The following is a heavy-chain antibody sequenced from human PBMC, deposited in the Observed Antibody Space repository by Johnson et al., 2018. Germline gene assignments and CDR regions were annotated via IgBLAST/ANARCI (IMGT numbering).Heavy chain of an antibody. D-gene: IGHD6-19*01. Sequence: VQLVQSGGGLVQPGGSLRLSCAASGFTFTSYSMNWVRQAPGKGLEWLSYISSSSSTIYSANSVKARFTISRDNANNSLYLRMNSLRVADTAVYYYAKAWLFDNWGQGTLVIVSS. V-gene: IGHV3-48*01. J-gene: IGHJ4*02. CDR3: AKAWLFDN. CDR2: ISSSSSTI. CDR1: GFTFTSYS.